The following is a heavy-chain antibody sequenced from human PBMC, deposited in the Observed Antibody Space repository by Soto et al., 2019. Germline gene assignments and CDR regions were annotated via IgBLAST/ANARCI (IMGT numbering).Heavy chain of an antibody. CDR3: VRDRADFSSTYYHYFSV. J-gene: IGHJ2*01. V-gene: IGHV4-4*07. CDR2: IYITGTT. Sequence: LPETLSLTCKVSGTSIRHFYWTWIRQTAGKGLEWIGRIYITGTTSLNPSLKSRVTMSMDASKNEFSLNLTSVTAADTAVYYCVRDRADFSSTYYHYFSVWGRGIQVTVSS. D-gene: IGHD2-2*01. CDR1: GTSIRHFY.